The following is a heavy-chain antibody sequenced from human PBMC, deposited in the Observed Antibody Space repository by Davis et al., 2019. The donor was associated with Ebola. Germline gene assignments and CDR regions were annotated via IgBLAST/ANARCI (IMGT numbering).Heavy chain of an antibody. Sequence: ASVKVSCKASGYTFTGYYMHWVRQAPGQGLEWMGRINPNSGGTNYAQKFQGRVTMTRDTSTSTVYMELSSLRSEDTAVYYCAISYSSGWYWGFDCWGQGTLVTVSS. D-gene: IGHD6-19*01. CDR1: GYTFTGYY. J-gene: IGHJ4*02. V-gene: IGHV1-2*06. CDR2: INPNSGGT. CDR3: AISYSSGWYWGFDC.